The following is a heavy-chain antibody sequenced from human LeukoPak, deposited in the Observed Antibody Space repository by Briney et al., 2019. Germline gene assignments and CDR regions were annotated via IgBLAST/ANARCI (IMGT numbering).Heavy chain of an antibody. J-gene: IGHJ4*02. V-gene: IGHV3-23*01. D-gene: IGHD1-26*01. CDR2: ISGSGAST. CDR1: GFTLSTNA. CDR3: AKDVGKWESLHFFDY. Sequence: GGSLRLSCLTSGFTLSTNAMSWVRQAPGKGLEWISGISGSGASTYYADSVKGRSTISRDDSRNTLYLQMNSLRGDDTAVYYCAKDVGKWESLHFFDYWGQGTLVTVSS.